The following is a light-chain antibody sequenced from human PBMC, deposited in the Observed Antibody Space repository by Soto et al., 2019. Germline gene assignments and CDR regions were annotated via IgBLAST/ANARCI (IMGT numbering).Light chain of an antibody. CDR1: QSISSW. Sequence: DIQMTQSPSTLSASVGDRVTITCRASQSISSWLAWYQQKPGKAPKLLIYDASSLESGVPSRFSGSGSGTEFTLTNRSLQPDDFANYYCQQYNSYPYTFGQGTKLEIK. V-gene: IGKV1-5*01. J-gene: IGKJ2*01. CDR3: QQYNSYPYT. CDR2: DAS.